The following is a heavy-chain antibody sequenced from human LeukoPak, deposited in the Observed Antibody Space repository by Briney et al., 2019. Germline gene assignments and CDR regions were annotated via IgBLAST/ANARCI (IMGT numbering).Heavy chain of an antibody. V-gene: IGHV1-3*01. CDR2: INGGNGNT. CDR1: GYTFTSYA. J-gene: IGHJ5*02. D-gene: IGHD1-26*01. Sequence: RRASVKVSCKASGYTFTSYAMHWVRQAPGQRLEWMGWINGGNGNTKYSQKFQGRVTITRDTSASTAYMELSSLRSEDTAVYYCARPARARIVGATQPYWFDPWGQGTLVTVSS. CDR3: ARPARARIVGATQPYWFDP.